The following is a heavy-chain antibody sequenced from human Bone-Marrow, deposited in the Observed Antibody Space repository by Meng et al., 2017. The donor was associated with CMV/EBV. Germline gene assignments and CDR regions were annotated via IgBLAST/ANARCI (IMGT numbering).Heavy chain of an antibody. CDR3: AVAVGGYYYYGMDV. J-gene: IGHJ6*02. CDR1: GYTFTGYY. Sequence: VKASCKASGYTFTGYYMHWVRQAPGQGLECMGWINPNSGGTNYAQKFQGRVTMTRDTSIRTAYMDLSKLRSDDTAVYYCAVAVGGYYYYGMDVWGQGTTVTVSS. D-gene: IGHD2-15*01. CDR2: INPNSGGT. V-gene: IGHV1-2*02.